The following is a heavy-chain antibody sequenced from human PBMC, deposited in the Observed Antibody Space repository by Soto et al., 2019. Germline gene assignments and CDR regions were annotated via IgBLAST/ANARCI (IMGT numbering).Heavy chain of an antibody. Sequence: PGGSLRLSCAASGFTFSSYAMSWVRQAPGKGLEWVSAISGSGGSTYYADSVKGRFTISRDNSKNTLYLQMNSLRAEDTAVYYCAKTRIAAAGYYYYGMDVWGQGTTVTVSS. J-gene: IGHJ6*02. CDR2: ISGSGGST. CDR1: GFTFSSYA. CDR3: AKTRIAAAGYYYYGMDV. D-gene: IGHD6-13*01. V-gene: IGHV3-23*01.